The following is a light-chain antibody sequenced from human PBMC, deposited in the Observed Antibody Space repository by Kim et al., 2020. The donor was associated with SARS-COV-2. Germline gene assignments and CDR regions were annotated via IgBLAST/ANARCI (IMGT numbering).Light chain of an antibody. CDR2: DAS. CDR1: QSVSRY. CDR3: QQRSGWPPAYT. Sequence: IVLTQSPATLSLSPGERATLSCRASQSVSRYLDWYQQKVGQAPRLLIYDASNRATGIPARFGGSGSGTDFTLTISGLEPEDFAFYYCQQRSGWPPAYTVGQGTKLEI. V-gene: IGKV3-11*01. J-gene: IGKJ2*01.